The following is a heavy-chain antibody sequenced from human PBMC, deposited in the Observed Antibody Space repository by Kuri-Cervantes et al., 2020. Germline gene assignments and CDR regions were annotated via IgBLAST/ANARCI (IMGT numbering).Heavy chain of an antibody. D-gene: IGHD1-7*01. V-gene: IGHV3-23*01. J-gene: IGHJ4*02. Sequence: GESLKISCAAPGFTFSSYAMSWVRQAPGKGLEWVSAISGSGGSTYYADSVKGRFTISRDNSKNTLYLQMNSLRAEDTAVYYCARGVTGTDNFDYWGQGTLVTVSS. CDR1: GFTFSSYA. CDR3: ARGVTGTDNFDY. CDR2: ISGSGGST.